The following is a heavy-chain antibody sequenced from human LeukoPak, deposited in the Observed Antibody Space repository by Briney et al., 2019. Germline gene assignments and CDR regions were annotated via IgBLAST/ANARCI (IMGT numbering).Heavy chain of an antibody. V-gene: IGHV4-30-4*01. D-gene: IGHD5-18*01. Sequence: KPSQTLSLTCTVSGGSISSGDYYWSWIRQSPGKGLEWIGYIYYSGSTYYNPSLKSRVTISVDTSKNQFSLKLSSVTAADTAVYYCAREAAMRPYNWFDPWGQGTLVTVSS. CDR3: AREAAMRPYNWFDP. J-gene: IGHJ5*02. CDR2: IYYSGST. CDR1: GGSISSGDYY.